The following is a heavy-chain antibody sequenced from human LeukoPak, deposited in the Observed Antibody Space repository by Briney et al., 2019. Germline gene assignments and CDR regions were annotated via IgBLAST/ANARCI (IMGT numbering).Heavy chain of an antibody. Sequence: SETLSLTCAVSGGSISSGGYSWSWIRQPPGKGLEWIGYIYHSGSTYYNPSLKSRVTISVDRSKNQFSLKLSSVTAADTAVYYCARDYYDSSGSIWFDPWGQGTLVTVSS. V-gene: IGHV4-30-2*01. CDR3: ARDYYDSSGSIWFDP. J-gene: IGHJ5*02. D-gene: IGHD3-22*01. CDR2: IYHSGST. CDR1: GGSISSGGYS.